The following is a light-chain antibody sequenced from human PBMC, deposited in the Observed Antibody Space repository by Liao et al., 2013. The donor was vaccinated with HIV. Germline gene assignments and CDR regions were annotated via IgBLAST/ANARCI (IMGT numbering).Light chain of an antibody. CDR3: QVWDNNHDHLGVV. Sequence: SYELTQTPSVSVAPGKTATVTCGGSNIGSKSVHWYQQKPGQAPLLVIYYDRDRPSGIPERFSGSNPGLTATLTISRVEAGDEADYYCQVWDNNHDHLGVVFGGGTRLTVL. CDR2: YDR. V-gene: IGLV3-21*01. J-gene: IGLJ2*01. CDR1: NIGSKS.